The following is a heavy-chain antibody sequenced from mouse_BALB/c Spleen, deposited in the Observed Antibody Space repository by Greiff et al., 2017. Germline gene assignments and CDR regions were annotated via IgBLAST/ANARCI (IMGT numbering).Heavy chain of an antibody. Sequence: EVNVVESGGGLVKPGGSLKLSCAASGFTFSSYVMSWVRQTPEKRLEWVATISSGGSYTYYPDSVKGRFTISRDNAKNTLYLQMSSLRSEDTAMYYCARDYGDYWGQGTTLTVSS. D-gene: IGHD2-4*01. V-gene: IGHV5-9-3*01. CDR1: GFTFSSYV. CDR3: ARDYGDY. CDR2: ISSGGSYT. J-gene: IGHJ2*01.